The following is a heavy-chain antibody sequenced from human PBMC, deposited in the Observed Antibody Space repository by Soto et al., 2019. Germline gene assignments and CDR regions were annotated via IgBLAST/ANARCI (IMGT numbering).Heavy chain of an antibody. V-gene: IGHV5-51*01. J-gene: IGHJ6*02. Sequence: GESLKISCXAFGYTFTTYWIGWVRQMPGKGLEWMGVIYPGDSDTRYSPSFQGQVTISADKSINTAYLQWSTLKASDSAMYYCARQDGGMDVWGQGTTVTVSS. CDR2: IYPGDSDT. CDR3: ARQDGGMDV. CDR1: GYTFTTYW.